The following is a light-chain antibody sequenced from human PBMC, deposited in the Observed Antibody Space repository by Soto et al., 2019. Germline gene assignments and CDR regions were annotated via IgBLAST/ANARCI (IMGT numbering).Light chain of an antibody. CDR2: EVT. J-gene: IGLJ1*01. V-gene: IGLV2-14*03. CDR1: SSDVGAYDY. Sequence: QSVLTQPASVSGSPGQSIAISCTGTSSDVGAYDYVSWYQQHPDKAPKLLIYEVTNRPSGASNRFSGSKSVNTATLTISGLQAEDEADYYYSSYTSSTTRVFGTGTKVTVL. CDR3: SSYTSSTTRV.